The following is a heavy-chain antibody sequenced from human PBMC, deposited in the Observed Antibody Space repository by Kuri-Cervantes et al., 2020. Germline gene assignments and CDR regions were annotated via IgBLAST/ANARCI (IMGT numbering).Heavy chain of an antibody. CDR2: IYSGGST. V-gene: IGHV3-53*01. J-gene: IGHJ4*02. CDR3: AREEGPLDY. CDR1: GFTVGSNY. Sequence: GESLKISCAASGFTVGSNYMSWVRQAPGKGLEWVSVIYSGGSTYYADSVKGRFTISRDNSKNTLYLQMNSLRAEDTAVYYCAREEGPLDYWGQGTLVTVSS.